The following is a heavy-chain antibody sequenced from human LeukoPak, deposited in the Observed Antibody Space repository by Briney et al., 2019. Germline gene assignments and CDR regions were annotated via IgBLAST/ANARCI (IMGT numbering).Heavy chain of an antibody. D-gene: IGHD3-10*01. J-gene: IGHJ3*02. Sequence: SETLSLTCTVSGGSISSGGYSWSWIRQPPGKGLEWIGYIYHSGSTYYNPSLKSRVTISVDRSKNQFSLKLSSVTAADTAVYYCARLVRDAFDIWGQGTMVTVSS. V-gene: IGHV4-30-2*01. CDR1: GGSISSGGYS. CDR2: IYHSGST. CDR3: ARLVRDAFDI.